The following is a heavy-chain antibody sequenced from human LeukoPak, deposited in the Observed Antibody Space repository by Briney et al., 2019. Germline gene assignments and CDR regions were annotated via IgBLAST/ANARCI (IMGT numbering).Heavy chain of an antibody. D-gene: IGHD6-6*01. Sequence: GGSLRLSCAASGFTFTDYYMTWIRQAPAKGLEWVSYISSSGSTIDYADSVKGRFTISRDNTKNSLYLQMNSLRAEDTAVYYCARAYIISAGTFDFWGQGTRVTVSS. J-gene: IGHJ3*01. V-gene: IGHV3-11*04. CDR3: ARAYIISAGTFDF. CDR2: ISSSGSTI. CDR1: GFTFTDYY.